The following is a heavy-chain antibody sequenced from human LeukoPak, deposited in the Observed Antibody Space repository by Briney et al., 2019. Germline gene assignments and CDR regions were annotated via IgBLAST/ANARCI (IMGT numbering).Heavy chain of an antibody. V-gene: IGHV4-39*07. Sequence: PSETLSLTCTVSGGSISSSSYYWGWIRQPPGKGLEWIGSIYHSGSTYYNPSLKSRVTISVDTSKNQFSLKLSSVTAADTAVYYCARLRVTYYDFWSGKGWFDPWGQGTLVTVSS. CDR3: ARLRVTYYDFWSGKGWFDP. CDR1: GGSISSSSYY. J-gene: IGHJ5*02. D-gene: IGHD3-3*01. CDR2: IYHSGST.